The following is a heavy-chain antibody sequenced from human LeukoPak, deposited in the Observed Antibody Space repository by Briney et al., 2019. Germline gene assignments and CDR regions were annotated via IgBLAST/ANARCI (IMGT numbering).Heavy chain of an antibody. CDR2: IYYSGST. D-gene: IGHD3-22*01. J-gene: IGHJ5*02. CDR1: GGSISSYY. Sequence: SETLSLTCTVSGGSISSYYWSWIRQPPGKGLEWIGYIYYSGSTNYHPSLKSRVTISVDTSKNQFSLKLSSVTAADTAVYYCARVTMIGSNWFDPWGQGTLVTVSS. V-gene: IGHV4-59*01. CDR3: ARVTMIGSNWFDP.